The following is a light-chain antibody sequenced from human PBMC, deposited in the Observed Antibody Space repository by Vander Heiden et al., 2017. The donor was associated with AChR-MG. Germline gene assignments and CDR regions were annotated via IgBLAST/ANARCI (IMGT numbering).Light chain of an antibody. V-gene: IGLV2-23*03. CDR1: SSDGGCYNL. J-gene: IGLJ2*01. Sequence: QSALTQPASVSGSPGQSITISCTGTSSDGGCYNLVSWYQQHPGKAPKLMMYEGSKRPSGVSNRFSGCKSGNTASLTIAGLQAEDEADYYCCSYAGSSTFVVFGGGTKLTVL. CDR2: EGS. CDR3: CSYAGSSTFVV.